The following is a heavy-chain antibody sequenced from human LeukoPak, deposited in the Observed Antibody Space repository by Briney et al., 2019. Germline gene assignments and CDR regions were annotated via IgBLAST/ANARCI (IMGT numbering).Heavy chain of an antibody. J-gene: IGHJ4*02. V-gene: IGHV4-31*03. D-gene: IGHD5-24*01. CDR2: IHPSGIT. Sequence: PSQTLSLTCTVSGGSLIIGHYYWTWIRQHPGKGLEWIGYIHPSGITDYNPSLQSRVTMSLDTSQNQFSLKLTSVTAADTAIYYCARGQDAFKTGYWGQGTLVTVSS. CDR1: GGSLIIGHYY. CDR3: ARGQDAFKTGY.